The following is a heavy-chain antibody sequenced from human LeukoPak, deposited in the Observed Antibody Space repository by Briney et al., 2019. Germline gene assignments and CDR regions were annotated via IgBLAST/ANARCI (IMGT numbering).Heavy chain of an antibody. CDR1: GGSISSGDYY. J-gene: IGHJ5*02. V-gene: IGHV4-30-4*01. CDR3: ARAGYYGSGSYGDFDP. Sequence: PSQTLSLTCTVSGGSISSGDYYWSWIRQPPGKGLEWIGYIYYSGSTYYNPSLESRVTISVDTSKNQFSLKLSSVTAADTAVYYCARAGYYGSGSYGDFDPWGQGTLVTVSS. CDR2: IYYSGST. D-gene: IGHD3-10*01.